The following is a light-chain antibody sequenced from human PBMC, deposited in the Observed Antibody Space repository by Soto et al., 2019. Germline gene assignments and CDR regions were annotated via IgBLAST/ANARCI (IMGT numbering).Light chain of an antibody. V-gene: IGLV2-14*03. CDR1: SSDVGGYNS. CDR2: DVS. Sequence: QSALTQPASVSGSPGQSITISCTGTSSDVGGYNSVSWYQQHPGKAPKHMIYDVSNRPSGISNRFSGSKSGNTASLTISGLQAEDEADYYCASYTTRHTWVFGGGTKLTVL. CDR3: ASYTTRHTWV. J-gene: IGLJ3*02.